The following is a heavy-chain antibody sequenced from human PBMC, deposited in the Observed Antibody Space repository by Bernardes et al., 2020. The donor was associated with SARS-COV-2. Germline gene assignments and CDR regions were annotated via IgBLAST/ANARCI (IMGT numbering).Heavy chain of an antibody. CDR3: AREYTYGFDS. Sequence: GGSLRLSCAASGFTFSSYAMSWVRQAPGKGLEWVSAITYTGGSTFYADSVKGRFTISRDNAKNSLYLQMNSLRAEDTAVYYCAREYTYGFDSWGQGTLVTVSS. CDR1: GFTFSSYA. CDR2: ITYTGGST. V-gene: IGHV3-23*01. D-gene: IGHD5-18*01. J-gene: IGHJ4*02.